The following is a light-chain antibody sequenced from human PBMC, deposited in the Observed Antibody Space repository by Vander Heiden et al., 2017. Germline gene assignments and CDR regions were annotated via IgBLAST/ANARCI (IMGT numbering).Light chain of an antibody. CDR3: QVWDSSADWL. CDR1: NIGSKG. V-gene: IGLV3-21*02. Sequence: SPSVSVAPGQTARITCGGNNIGSKGVHWYQQRPGQAPVLAVYDDSDRPSGIPERFSGSNSGNTATLTISRVEAGDEADYYCQVWDSSADWLFGGGTKLTVL. J-gene: IGLJ3*02. CDR2: DDS.